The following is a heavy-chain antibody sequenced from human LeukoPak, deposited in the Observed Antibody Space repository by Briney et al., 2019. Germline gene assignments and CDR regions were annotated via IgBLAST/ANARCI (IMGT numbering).Heavy chain of an antibody. CDR3: ASMTTVHY. J-gene: IGHJ4*02. D-gene: IGHD4-17*01. CDR1: GFTFGSYS. Sequence: PGGSLRLSCAATGFTFGSYSMNWVRQAPGKGLEWVSSISSSSSYIYYADSVKGRFTISRDNAKNSLYLQMNSLRAEDTAVYYCASMTTVHYWGQGTLVTVSS. CDR2: ISSSSSYI. V-gene: IGHV3-21*01.